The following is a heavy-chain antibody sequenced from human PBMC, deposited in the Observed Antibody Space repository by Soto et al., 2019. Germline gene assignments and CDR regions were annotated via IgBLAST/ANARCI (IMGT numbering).Heavy chain of an antibody. V-gene: IGHV2-5*02. D-gene: IGHD4-17*01. CDR1: GFSLSTSGVG. CDR2: IYWDDDK. J-gene: IGHJ3*02. Sequence: QITLKESGPTLVKPTQTLTLTCTFSGFSLSTSGVGVGWIRQPPGKALEWLALIYWDDDKRYSPSLKSRLTITKDTSKNQVVLTMTNMDPVDTATYYCAHRGYGGTEGYAFDIWGQGTMVTVSS. CDR3: AHRGYGGTEGYAFDI.